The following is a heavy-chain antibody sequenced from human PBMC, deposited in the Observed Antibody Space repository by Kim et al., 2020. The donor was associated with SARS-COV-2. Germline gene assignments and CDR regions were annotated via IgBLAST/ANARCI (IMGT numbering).Heavy chain of an antibody. Sequence: VGSLRLSCAASGFTFSSYAMSWVRQAPGKGLEWVSAISGSGGSTYYADSVKGRFTISRDNSKNTLYLQMNSLRAEDTAVYYCAKETGYCSSTSCYYYYGMDVWGQGTTVTVSS. J-gene: IGHJ6*02. CDR2: ISGSGGST. CDR3: AKETGYCSSTSCYYYYGMDV. D-gene: IGHD2-2*01. V-gene: IGHV3-23*01. CDR1: GFTFSSYA.